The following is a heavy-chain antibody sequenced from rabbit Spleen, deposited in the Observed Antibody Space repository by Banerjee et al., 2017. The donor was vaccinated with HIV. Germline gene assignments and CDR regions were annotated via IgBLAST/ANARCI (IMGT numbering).Heavy chain of an antibody. V-gene: IGHV1S40*01. Sequence: QSLEESGGDLVKPGASLTLTCTASGFSFIAGYYMCWVRQAPGKGLEWIACIHAGSRNNIYYASWAKGRFTISKTSSTTVTLQMTSLTAADTATYFCAREVLYAAYAGFGDATIYYFDLWGPGTLVTVS. CDR3: AREVLYAAYAGFGDATIYYFDL. J-gene: IGHJ4*01. CDR2: IHAGSRNNI. D-gene: IGHD6-1*01. CDR1: GFSFIAGYY.